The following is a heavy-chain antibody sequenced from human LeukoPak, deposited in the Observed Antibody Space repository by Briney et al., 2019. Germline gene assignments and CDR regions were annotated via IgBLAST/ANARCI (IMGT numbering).Heavy chain of an antibody. CDR3: ARFTQQLGDCDY. CDR1: GGSISSYY. Sequence: SETLSLTCTVSGGSISSYYWSWIRQPPGKGLEWIGYIYYSGSTNYNPSLKSRVTISVDTSKNQFSLKLSSVTAADTAVYYCARFTQQLGDCDYWGQGTLVTVSS. D-gene: IGHD6-13*01. J-gene: IGHJ4*02. V-gene: IGHV4-59*08. CDR2: IYYSGST.